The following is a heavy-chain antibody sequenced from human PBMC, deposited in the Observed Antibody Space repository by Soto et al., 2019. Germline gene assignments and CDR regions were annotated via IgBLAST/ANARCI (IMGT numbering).Heavy chain of an antibody. Sequence: QVQLVESGGGVVQPRRSLRLSCAASGFTFDNYGLHWVRQAPGKGLEWVAVISYDGSKKFYADSVTGRFTISRDNSKNTLYLQMNTLRVEDTAVYYCAKDLDVVVVVTATRGLDVWGQGTTVTVSS. CDR2: ISYDGSKK. CDR1: GFTFDNYG. J-gene: IGHJ6*02. V-gene: IGHV3-30*18. CDR3: AKDLDVVVVVTATRGLDV. D-gene: IGHD2-15*01.